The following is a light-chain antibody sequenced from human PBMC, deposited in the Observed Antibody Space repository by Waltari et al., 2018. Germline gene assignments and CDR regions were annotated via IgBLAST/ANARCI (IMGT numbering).Light chain of an antibody. CDR2: EVS. V-gene: IGLV2-14*01. Sequence: QSALTQPASVSGSPGQSITISCTGTRSDVGGYNYVSWYQQHPGKAPKLMIYEVSNRPSGVSKRFSGSKSGNTASLTISGLQAEDEADYYCSSYTSSSPWVFGGGTKLTVL. CDR1: RSDVGGYNY. CDR3: SSYTSSSPWV. J-gene: IGLJ3*02.